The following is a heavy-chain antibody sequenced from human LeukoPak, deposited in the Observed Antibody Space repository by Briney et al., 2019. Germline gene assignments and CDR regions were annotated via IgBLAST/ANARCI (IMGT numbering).Heavy chain of an antibody. CDR2: IYYSGST. V-gene: IGHV4-59*08. D-gene: IGHD6-19*01. J-gene: IGHJ5*02. CDR3: ARHGPVFAPHTSDWDRLDP. CDR1: GGSISSYY. Sequence: SETLSLSCTVSGGSISSYYWSWLRQPPGKGLEWIGYIYYSGSTNYNPSLKSRVTISVDTSKNQFSLKLNSVTAADAAVYYCARHGPVFAPHTSDWDRLDPWGQGTLVTVSS.